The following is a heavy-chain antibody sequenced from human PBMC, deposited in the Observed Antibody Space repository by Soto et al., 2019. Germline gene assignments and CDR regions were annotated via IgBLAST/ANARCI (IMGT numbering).Heavy chain of an antibody. CDR1: GDSISTVDYF. D-gene: IGHD2-15*01. Sequence: QVHLLESGPGLVKPSQTLSLTCSVSGDSISTVDYFWAWIRQPPGQALEYIGYIYKSTTTYYNPSFESRVGISLDTSKSQFSLNVTSVTAADTAVYFCARGRYCLTGRCFPNWFDSWGQGTLVTVSS. CDR2: IYKSTTT. V-gene: IGHV4-30-4*01. J-gene: IGHJ5*01. CDR3: ARGRYCLTGRCFPNWFDS.